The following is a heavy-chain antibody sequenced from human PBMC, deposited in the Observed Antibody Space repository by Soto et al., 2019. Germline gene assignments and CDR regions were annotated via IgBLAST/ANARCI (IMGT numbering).Heavy chain of an antibody. J-gene: IGHJ3*02. CDR1: GYTFTSYY. V-gene: IGHV1-46*01. D-gene: IGHD3-3*01. CDR3: ARGITIFGVAVGADAFDI. CDR2: INPSGGST. Sequence: ASVKVSCKASGYTFTSYYMHWVRQAPGQGLEWMGIINPSGGSTSYAQKFQGRVTMTRDTSTSTVYMELSSLRSEDTAVYYCARGITIFGVAVGADAFDIWGQGTVVTVSS.